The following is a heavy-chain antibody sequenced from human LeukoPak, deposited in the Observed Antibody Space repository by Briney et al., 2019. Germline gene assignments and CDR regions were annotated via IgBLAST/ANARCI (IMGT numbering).Heavy chain of an antibody. CDR3: AKDRAGSSGWYYFDY. V-gene: IGHV3-23*01. D-gene: IGHD6-19*01. CDR2: ISDVGDRT. J-gene: IGHJ4*02. Sequence: PGGSLRLSCAASGFTFSSRAMSWVRQAPGKGLEWVSAISDVGDRTYYADSVKGRFIVSRDNPKNTLYLQMNSLRAEDTAVYYCAKDRAGSSGWYYFDYWGQGTLVTVSS. CDR1: GFTFSSRA.